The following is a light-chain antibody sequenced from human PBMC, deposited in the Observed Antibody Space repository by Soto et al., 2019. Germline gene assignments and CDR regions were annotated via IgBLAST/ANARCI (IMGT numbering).Light chain of an antibody. V-gene: IGLV2-14*03. Sequence: SVLTQPASVSGSPGQSITISCTGASSDVGAYEHVSWYQQHPGRAPKLILYDVNNRPSGVSNHFSGSKSGNTASLVISGLQANDEADYYCSSYSTTNILVFGSGTKVTVL. CDR2: DVN. CDR3: SSYSTTNILV. CDR1: SSDVGAYEH. J-gene: IGLJ1*01.